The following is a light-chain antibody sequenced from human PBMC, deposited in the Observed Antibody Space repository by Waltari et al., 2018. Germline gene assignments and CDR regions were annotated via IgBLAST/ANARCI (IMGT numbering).Light chain of an antibody. CDR2: CAS. Sequence: EIVMTQSPATLSVSPGERATLSCRASQSVNRNLAWYQQKPGQAPRLLIYCASTRATGIPARFSGSGSGTEFTLTISSLQSEDFAVYYCQEYNNWPPIFTFGPGTKVDIK. CDR3: QEYNNWPPIFT. J-gene: IGKJ3*01. CDR1: QSVNRN. V-gene: IGKV3-15*01.